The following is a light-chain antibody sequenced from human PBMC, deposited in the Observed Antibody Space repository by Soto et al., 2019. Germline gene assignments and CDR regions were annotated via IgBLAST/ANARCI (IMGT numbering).Light chain of an antibody. CDR1: SSNIGSNS. V-gene: IGLV1-44*01. CDR2: NNN. Sequence: QAVVTQPPSASGTPGQRVTISCSGSSSNIGSNSVNWYQQLPGTAPKLLIYNNNQRPSGVPDRFSGSKSGASASLAISGLQSEDEADYYCAVWDDSLNGVAFGGGTKVTVL. J-gene: IGLJ2*01. CDR3: AVWDDSLNGVA.